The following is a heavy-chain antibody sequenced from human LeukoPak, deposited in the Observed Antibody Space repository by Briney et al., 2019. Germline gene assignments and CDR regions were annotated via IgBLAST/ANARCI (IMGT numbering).Heavy chain of an antibody. CDR2: IYYSGST. CDR3: ARETPPNDAFDI. Sequence: PSETLSLTCTVSGGSVSSDIYYWTWIRQPPGKGLEWIGYIYYSGSTNYNPSLKSRVTISVDTSKNQFSLKLSSVTAADTAVYYCARETPPNDAFDIWGQGTMVTISS. V-gene: IGHV4-61*01. J-gene: IGHJ3*02. CDR1: GGSVSSDIYY.